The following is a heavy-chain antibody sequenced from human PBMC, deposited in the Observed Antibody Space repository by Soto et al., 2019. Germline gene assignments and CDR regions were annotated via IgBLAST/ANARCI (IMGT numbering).Heavy chain of an antibody. CDR3: AKSVGVAGRTRIDY. Sequence: GGSLRLSCAASGFTFSSYGRHWVRQAPGKGLEWVAVISYDGSNKYYADSVKGRFTISRDNSKNTLYLQMNSLRAEDTAVYYCAKSVGVAGRTRIDYWGQGTLVTVSS. D-gene: IGHD6-19*01. V-gene: IGHV3-30*18. CDR2: ISYDGSNK. CDR1: GFTFSSYG. J-gene: IGHJ4*02.